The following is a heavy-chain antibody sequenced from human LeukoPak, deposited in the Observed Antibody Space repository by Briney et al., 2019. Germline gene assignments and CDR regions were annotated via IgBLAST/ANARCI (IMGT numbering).Heavy chain of an antibody. CDR2: INPSGGTT. CDR1: GYSFTSYH. V-gene: IGHV1-46*01. D-gene: IGHD1-26*01. Sequence: ASVKVSCKASGYSFTSYHIHWVRQAPGQGLEWMGIINPSGGTTNYARKFQGRVTMTRDTSTSTVYMELSSLRSEDTAVYYCARRYYSGYYYGMDVWGQGTTVTVSS. J-gene: IGHJ6*02. CDR3: ARRYYSGYYYGMDV.